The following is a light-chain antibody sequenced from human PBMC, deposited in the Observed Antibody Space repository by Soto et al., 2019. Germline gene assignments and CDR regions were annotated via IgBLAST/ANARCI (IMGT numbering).Light chain of an antibody. J-gene: IGLJ2*01. CDR2: EVS. Sequence: QSVLTQPASVSGSPGQSITISCTGTSRDVGGYNYVSWHQQHPGKAPKVIITEVSNRPSGVSNRFSGSKSGNTDSLTISGLQAEDEADYYCSSYVNYNTFVIFGGGTKLTVL. CDR1: SRDVGGYNY. CDR3: SSYVNYNTFVI. V-gene: IGLV2-14*01.